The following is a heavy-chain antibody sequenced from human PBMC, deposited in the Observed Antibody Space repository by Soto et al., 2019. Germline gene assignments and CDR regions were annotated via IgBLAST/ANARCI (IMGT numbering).Heavy chain of an antibody. CDR3: AREYGGNSGTFDY. CDR2: INHSGST. J-gene: IGHJ4*02. V-gene: IGHV4-34*01. Sequence: QVQLQQWGAGLLKPSETLSLTCAVYGGSFSGYYWSWIRQPPGKGLEWIGEINHSGSTNYNPSLKIRVTISVDTSKNQFSLKLSSVTAADTAVYYCAREYGGNSGTFDYWGQGTLVTVSS. CDR1: GGSFSGYY. D-gene: IGHD2-21*02.